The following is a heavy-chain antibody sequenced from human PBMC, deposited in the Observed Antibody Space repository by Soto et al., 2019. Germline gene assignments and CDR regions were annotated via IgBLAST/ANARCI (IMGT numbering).Heavy chain of an antibody. CDR3: ARRGYGLYLDY. CDR1: GFTFSSYA. D-gene: IGHD3-10*01. J-gene: IGHJ4*02. CDR2: ISGNGGST. V-gene: IGHV3-64*01. Sequence: EVQLVESGGGLVQPGGSLRLSCAASGFTFSSYAMHWVRQAPGKGLEYVSVISGNGGSTYYANSVKGRFTISRDNSKNTLYLQMDSLRAEDMAVYYCARRGYGLYLDYWGQGTLVTVSS.